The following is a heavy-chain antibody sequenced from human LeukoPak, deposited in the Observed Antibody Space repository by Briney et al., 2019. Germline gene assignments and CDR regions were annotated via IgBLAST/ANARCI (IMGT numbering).Heavy chain of an antibody. V-gene: IGHV4-39*07. CDR3: ARGSTYSPPYFDY. D-gene: IGHD1-26*01. Sequence: SETLSLTCTVSGVSITSSSYCWGWIRQPPGKGLEWIGNIYYSGSTYYSPSLKSRFTISVDTSKNQFSLKLSSVTAADTAVYYCARGSTYSPPYFDYWGQGTLVTVSS. CDR1: GVSITSSSYC. CDR2: IYYSGST. J-gene: IGHJ4*02.